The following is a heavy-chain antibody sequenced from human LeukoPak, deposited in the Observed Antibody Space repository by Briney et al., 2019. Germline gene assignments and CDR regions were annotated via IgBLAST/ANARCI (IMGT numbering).Heavy chain of an antibody. CDR3: AREFKGLRYYYYYMDV. CDR2: IFYSGAT. Sequence: SETLSLTCTVSGDSISSSSYYWGWIRQPPGKGLEWIGSIFYSGATYYNPSLKSRVTISVDTSKNQFSLKLSSVTAADTAVYYCAREFKGLRYYYYYMDVWGKGTTVTVSS. V-gene: IGHV4-39*02. D-gene: IGHD4-17*01. J-gene: IGHJ6*03. CDR1: GDSISSSSYY.